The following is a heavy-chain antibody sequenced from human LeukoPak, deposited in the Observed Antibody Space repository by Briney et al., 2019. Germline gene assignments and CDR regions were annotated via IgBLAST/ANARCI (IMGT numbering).Heavy chain of an antibody. D-gene: IGHD1-26*01. J-gene: IGHJ6*02. CDR2: ISYDGSNK. V-gene: IGHV3-30-3*01. CDR1: GFTFSSYA. Sequence: GGSLRLSCAASGFTFSSYAMHWVRQAPGKGLEWVAVISYDGSNKYYAGSVKGRFTISRDNSKNTLYLQMNSLRAEDTAVYYCASIPHDSHSGSYGDYYYGMDVWGQGTTVTVSS. CDR3: ASIPHDSHSGSYGDYYYGMDV.